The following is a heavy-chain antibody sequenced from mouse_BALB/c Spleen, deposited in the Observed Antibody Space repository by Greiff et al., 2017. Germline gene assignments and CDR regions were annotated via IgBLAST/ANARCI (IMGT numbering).Heavy chain of an antibody. Sequence: VMLVESGAELAKPGASVKMSCKASGYTFTSYWMHWVKQRPGQGLEWIGYINPSTGYTEYNQKFKDKATLTADKSSSTAYMQLSSLTSEDSAVYYCARGDGYYARLYYYAMDYWGQGTSVTVSS. CDR1: GYTFTSYW. CDR2: INPSTGYT. CDR3: ARGDGYYARLYYYAMDY. J-gene: IGHJ4*01. V-gene: IGHV1-7*01. D-gene: IGHD2-3*01.